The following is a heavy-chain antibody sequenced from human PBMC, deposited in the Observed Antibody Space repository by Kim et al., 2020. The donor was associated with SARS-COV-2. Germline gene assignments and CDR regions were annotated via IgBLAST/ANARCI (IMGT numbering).Heavy chain of an antibody. CDR1: GFTFSSYS. V-gene: IGHV3-48*02. J-gene: IGHJ4*02. CDR2: ISSSSSTI. CDR3: ARGPEVPAAPYFDY. Sequence: GGSLRLSCAASGFTFSSYSMNWVRQAPGKGLEWVSYISSSSSTIYYADSVKGRFTISRDNAKNSLYLQMNSLRDEDTAVYYCARGPEVPAAPYFDYWGQGTLVTVSS. D-gene: IGHD2-2*01.